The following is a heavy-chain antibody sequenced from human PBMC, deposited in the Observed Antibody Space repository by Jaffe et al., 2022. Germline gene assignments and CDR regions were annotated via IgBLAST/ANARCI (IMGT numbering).Heavy chain of an antibody. CDR3: AKFPLGGDSPDY. V-gene: IGHV3-23*01. CDR2: INSGGGST. Sequence: EVQLLESGGGLIQPGGSLRLSCAASGFTFNTYAMTWVRQAPGKGLEWISAINSGGGSTYYADSVRGRFTISRDNSKNTLSLQMNSLRAEDTAIYYCAKFPLGGDSPDYWGQGTLVTVSS. D-gene: IGHD4-17*01. CDR1: GFTFNTYA. J-gene: IGHJ4*02.